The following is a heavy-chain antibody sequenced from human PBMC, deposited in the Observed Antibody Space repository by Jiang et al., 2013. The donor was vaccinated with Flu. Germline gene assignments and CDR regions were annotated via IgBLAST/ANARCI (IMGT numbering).Heavy chain of an antibody. J-gene: IGHJ4*02. CDR3: AHGGPLYYDILTGYRPHPLHSFDY. D-gene: IGHD3-9*01. Sequence: KPTQTLTLTCTFSEFSLSTSGVGVGWIRQPPGKALEWLALIYWDDDKRYSPSLKSRLTITKDTSKNQVVLTMTNMDPVDTATYYCAHGGPLYYDILTGYRPHPLHSFDYWGQGTLVTVSS. V-gene: IGHV2-5*02. CDR1: EFSLSTSGVG. CDR2: IYWDDDK.